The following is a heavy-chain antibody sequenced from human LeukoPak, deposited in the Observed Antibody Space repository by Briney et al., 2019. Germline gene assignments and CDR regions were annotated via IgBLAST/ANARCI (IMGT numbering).Heavy chain of an antibody. CDR3: ARGAGYDFWSGYYIYYNWFDP. D-gene: IGHD3-3*01. J-gene: IGHJ5*02. V-gene: IGHV4-59*01. CDR1: GGSISSYY. CDR2: IYYSGST. Sequence: SETLSLTCTVSGGSISSYYWSWIRQPPGKGLEWIGYIYYSGSTNYNPSLKSRVTISVDTSKNQFSLKLSSVTAADTAVYYCARGAGYDFWSGYYIYYNWFDPWGQGTLVTVSS.